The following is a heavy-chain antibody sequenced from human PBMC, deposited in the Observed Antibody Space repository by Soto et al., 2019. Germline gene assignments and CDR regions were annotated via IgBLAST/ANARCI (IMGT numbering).Heavy chain of an antibody. CDR1: GGSISSGGYY. J-gene: IGHJ6*02. V-gene: IGHV4-31*03. Sequence: QVQLQESGPGLVKTSQTLSLTCTVSGGSISSGGYYWSWIRQHPGKGLEWIGYIYYSGSTYYNPSLKSRVTISVDTSKNQFSLKLSSVTAADTAVYYCARDLAVAGNSYYYGMDVWGQGTTVTVSS. D-gene: IGHD6-19*01. CDR2: IYYSGST. CDR3: ARDLAVAGNSYYYGMDV.